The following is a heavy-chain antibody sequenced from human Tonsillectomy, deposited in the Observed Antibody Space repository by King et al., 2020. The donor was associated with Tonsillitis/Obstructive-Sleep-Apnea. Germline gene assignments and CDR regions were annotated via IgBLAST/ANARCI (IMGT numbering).Heavy chain of an antibody. J-gene: IGHJ5*02. V-gene: IGHV3-9*01. CDR3: AKGGVKYQLLWLGWFDP. Sequence: VQLVESGGGLVQPGRSLRLSCAASGFTFDDYAMHWVRQAPGKGLEWVSGISWNSGSIAYADSVKGRFTISRDNAKNSLYLQMNSLRAEDTALYYCAKGGVKYQLLWLGWFDPWGQGTLVTVSS. CDR1: GFTFDDYA. CDR2: ISWNSGSI. D-gene: IGHD2-2*01.